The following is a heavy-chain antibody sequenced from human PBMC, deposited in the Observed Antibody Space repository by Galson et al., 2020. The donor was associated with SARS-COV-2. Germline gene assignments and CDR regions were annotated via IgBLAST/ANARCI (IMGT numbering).Heavy chain of an antibody. CDR2: IYQRGNS. D-gene: IGHD3-16*01. CDR1: GDSISSNYW. CDR3: ARSDTLQRDLRLGA. Sequence: SETLSLTCAVSGDSISSNYWWNWVRQPPGKGLEWIGKIYQRGNSIHNPSLESRVTISIDKSRNQFSLKLNSVTAADTAVYYCARSDTLQRDLRLGAWGPGTLGTVS. J-gene: IGHJ1*01. V-gene: IGHV4-4*02.